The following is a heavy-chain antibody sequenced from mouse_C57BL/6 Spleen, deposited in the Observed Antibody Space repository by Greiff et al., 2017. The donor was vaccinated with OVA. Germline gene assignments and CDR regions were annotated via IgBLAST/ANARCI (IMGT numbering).Heavy chain of an antibody. CDR1: GYSITSGYY. CDR3: ARVGTTVVADWYFDV. D-gene: IGHD1-1*01. Sequence: DVKLQESGPGLVKPSQSLSLTCSVTGYSITSGYYWNWIRQFPGNKLEWMGYISYDGSNNYNPSLKNRISITRDTSKNQFFLKLNSVTTEDTATYYCARVGTTVVADWYFDVWGTGTTVTVSS. J-gene: IGHJ1*03. CDR2: ISYDGSN. V-gene: IGHV3-6*01.